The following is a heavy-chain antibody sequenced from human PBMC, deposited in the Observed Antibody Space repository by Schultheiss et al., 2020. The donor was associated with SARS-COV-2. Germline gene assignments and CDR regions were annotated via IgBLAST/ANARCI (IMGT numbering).Heavy chain of an antibody. CDR1: GFTFGDYP. CDR2: IRSKAYGGTT. V-gene: IGHV3-49*04. J-gene: IGHJ4*02. D-gene: IGHD6-13*01. Sequence: GGSLRLSCTAPGFTFGDYPMSWVRQAPGKGLEWVGFIRSKAYGGTTEFAASVQGRFSISRDDSKSIAYLQMNSLKTEDTAVYYCTRDATCSWYAYWGQGALVTVSS. CDR3: TRDATCSWYAY.